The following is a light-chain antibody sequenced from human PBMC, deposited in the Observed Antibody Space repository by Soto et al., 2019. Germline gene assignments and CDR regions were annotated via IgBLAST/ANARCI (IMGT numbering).Light chain of an antibody. CDR1: SSNIGAGYN. CDR3: QSYDSSLSVV. Sequence: QSVLTQPPSVSGAPGQRVTISCTGSSSNIGAGYNVHWYQQLPGTAPKLLIYGNSNRPSGVPDRFSGSKSGTSASLAITKSQAEDEADYYCQSYDSSLSVVFGGGTKVTVL. CDR2: GNS. V-gene: IGLV1-40*01. J-gene: IGLJ2*01.